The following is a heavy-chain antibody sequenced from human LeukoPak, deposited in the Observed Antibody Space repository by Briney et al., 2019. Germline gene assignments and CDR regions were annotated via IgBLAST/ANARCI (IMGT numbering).Heavy chain of an antibody. CDR1: GFTFSSYS. V-gene: IGHV3-23*01. CDR3: AKEQQWLWDFDY. CDR2: ISGSGGST. J-gene: IGHJ4*02. D-gene: IGHD6-19*01. Sequence: GGSLRLSCAASGFTFSSYSMNWVRQAPGKGLEWVSAISGSGGSTYYADSVKGRFTISRDNSKNTLYLQMNSLRAEDTAVYYCAKEQQWLWDFDYWGQGTLVTVSS.